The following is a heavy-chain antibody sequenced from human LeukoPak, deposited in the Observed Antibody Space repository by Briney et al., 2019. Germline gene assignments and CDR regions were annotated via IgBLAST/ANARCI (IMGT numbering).Heavy chain of an antibody. D-gene: IGHD1-20*01. CDR2: ISGSDGST. V-gene: IGHV3-23*01. CDR3: AKDRVTGTTGGAFDI. CDR1: GFTFSSYA. Sequence: GASLRLSCAASGFTFSSYAMSWVRQAPGKGLEWVSSISGSDGSTYYADSVKGRFTISRDNSKNTLYLQMNSLRAEDTAVYYCAKDRVTGTTGGAFDIWGQGTMVTVSS. J-gene: IGHJ3*02.